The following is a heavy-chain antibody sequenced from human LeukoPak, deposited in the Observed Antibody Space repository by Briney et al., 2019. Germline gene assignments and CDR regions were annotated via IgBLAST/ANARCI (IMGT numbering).Heavy chain of an antibody. CDR2: ISYSGST. D-gene: IGHD4-17*01. CDR1: ADSFSTHY. J-gene: IGHJ3*02. V-gene: IGHV4-59*11. CDR3: ARDPTTVTKGFDS. Sequence: NTSETLSLTCTVSADSFSTHYWTWIRQPPGKGLEWIGYISYSGSTNYNPSLKSRVTISVDTSKNQFSLKLSSVTAADTAVYYCARDPTTVTKGFDSWGQGTMVTVSS.